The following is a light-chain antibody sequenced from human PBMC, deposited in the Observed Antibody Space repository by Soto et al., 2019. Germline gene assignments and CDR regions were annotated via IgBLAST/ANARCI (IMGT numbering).Light chain of an antibody. J-gene: IGKJ5*01. CDR1: QSVTSSY. V-gene: IGKV3D-20*02. Sequence: EILLTQSPTTPSLSPGARATPSCRARQSVTSSYLGWYQQKPGQAPRLLIYGASSRATGIPDKFSGSGSGTDFTLTISSLEPEDFAVYYCQQRSSWPPITFGQGTRLEIK. CDR3: QQRSSWPPIT. CDR2: GAS.